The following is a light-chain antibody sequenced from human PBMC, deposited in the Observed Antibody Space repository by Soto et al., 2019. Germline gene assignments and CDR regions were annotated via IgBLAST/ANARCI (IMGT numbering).Light chain of an antibody. V-gene: IGKV1-39*01. CDR3: QQSYSIPYT. Sequence: DIHMTQSPSSLSASVGDRVTITCRASQSIRSYLNWYQQKPGKAPKLLIYAASSLQSGVPSRFSGSGSATDFTLTISSLQPEDFATYYCQQSYSIPYTFGQGTKVDIK. CDR2: AAS. CDR1: QSIRSY. J-gene: IGKJ2*01.